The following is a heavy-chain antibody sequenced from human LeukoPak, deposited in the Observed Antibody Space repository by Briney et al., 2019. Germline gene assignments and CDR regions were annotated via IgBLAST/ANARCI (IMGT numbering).Heavy chain of an antibody. J-gene: IGHJ4*02. CDR1: GFTFSSYA. Sequence: GRSLRLSCAASGFTFSSYAMHWVRQAPGKGLEWVAVISYDGSNKYYADSVKGRFTISRDNSKNMLYLQMNSLRAEDTAVYYCARGRIQLWSPNFDYWGQGTLVTVSS. D-gene: IGHD5-18*01. V-gene: IGHV3-30-3*01. CDR3: ARGRIQLWSPNFDY. CDR2: ISYDGSNK.